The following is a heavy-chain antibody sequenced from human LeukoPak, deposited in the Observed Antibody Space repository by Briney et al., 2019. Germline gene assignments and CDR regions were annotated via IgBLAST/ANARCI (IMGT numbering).Heavy chain of an antibody. CDR2: IYHSGST. J-gene: IGHJ4*02. CDR3: ARAHYGDYDY. V-gene: IGHV4-30-2*01. D-gene: IGHD4-17*01. CDR1: GGSISSGGYY. Sequence: PSETLSLTCTVSGGSISSGGYYWSWIRQPPGKGLEWIGYIYHSGSTYYNPSLKSRVTISVDRSKNQFSLKLSSVTAADTAVYYCARAHYGDYDYWGQGTLVTVSS.